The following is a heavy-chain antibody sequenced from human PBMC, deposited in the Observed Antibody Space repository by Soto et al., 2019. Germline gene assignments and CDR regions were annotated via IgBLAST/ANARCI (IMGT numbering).Heavy chain of an antibody. D-gene: IGHD6-19*01. CDR1: GFTFDDYT. J-gene: IGHJ6*02. V-gene: IGHV3-43*01. CDR2: ISWDGGST. CDR3: AKDRVAVTGAYYYYGLDV. Sequence: PGGSLRLSCAASGFTFDDYTMHWVRQAPGKCLEWVSLISWDGGSTSYADSVNGRFIISRDNSENSLYLQMDSLRTEDTAFYYCAKDRVAVTGAYYYYGLDVWGQGXTVTVSS.